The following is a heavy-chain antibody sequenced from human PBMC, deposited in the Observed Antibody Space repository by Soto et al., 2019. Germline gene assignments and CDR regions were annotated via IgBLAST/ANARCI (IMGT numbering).Heavy chain of an antibody. V-gene: IGHV4-30-4*01. D-gene: IGHD7-27*01. Sequence: SATLSLTCSVSGDSISNLDYFWAWIRQPPGQALEYIGYIYKSATTYYNPSFESRVAISVDTLKSQFSLNVTSVTAADTAVYFCARGRYCLTGRCFPNWFDSWGQGALVTVSS. J-gene: IGHJ5*01. CDR2: IYKSATT. CDR1: GDSISNLDYF. CDR3: ARGRYCLTGRCFPNWFDS.